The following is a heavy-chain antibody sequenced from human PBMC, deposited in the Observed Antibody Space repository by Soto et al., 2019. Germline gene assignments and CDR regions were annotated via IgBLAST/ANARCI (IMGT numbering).Heavy chain of an antibody. CDR1: GYTFTSYG. CDR2: INPYNGNT. CDR3: ARVGVGLAAPRVWPY. V-gene: IGHV1-18*01. Sequence: ASVKVSCKASGYTFTSYGISWVRQAPGQGLEWMAWINPYNGNTKYAERFLGRVTVTTDTSTATAYMEVRSLTSDDTAVFYCARVGVGLAAPRVWPYWGQGTPVTVSS. D-gene: IGHD6-13*01. J-gene: IGHJ4*02.